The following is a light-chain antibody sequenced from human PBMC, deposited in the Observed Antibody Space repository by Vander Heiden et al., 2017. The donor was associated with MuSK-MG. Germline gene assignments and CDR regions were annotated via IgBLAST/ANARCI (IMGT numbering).Light chain of an antibody. CDR2: QDN. CDR1: KLGDKY. CDR3: QAWDSSTVV. J-gene: IGLJ2*01. V-gene: IGLV3-1*01. Sequence: SYELTQPPSVSVSPGHTASITCSGDKLGDKYACWNQQKPGQSTVVVIYQDNKRPSGFPERFSGSSSGNTATLTISGTQAMDEADYYCQAWDSSTVVFGGGTKLIVL.